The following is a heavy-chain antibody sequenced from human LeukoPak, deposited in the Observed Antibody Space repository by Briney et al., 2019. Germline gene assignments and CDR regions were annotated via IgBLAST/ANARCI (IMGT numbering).Heavy chain of an antibody. V-gene: IGHV3-23*01. CDR2: TSSGGANT. CDR1: GLQCSNYA. Sequence: GGSLSLSGSPSGLQCSNYAMTWVRQAPGKGLVGVSSTSSGGANTYYADSMKGRYTISRDNSKNTLHLQMNSLSVDDTATYYCVTGAGSGSYYRWAFVYWGQGTLVTVSS. J-gene: IGHJ4*02. D-gene: IGHD3-10*01. CDR3: VTGAGSGSYYRWAFVY.